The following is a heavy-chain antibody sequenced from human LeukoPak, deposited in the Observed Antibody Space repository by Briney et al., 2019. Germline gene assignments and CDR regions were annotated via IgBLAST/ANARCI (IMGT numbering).Heavy chain of an antibody. CDR3: AKPRLGYCSGGSCYSLDY. CDR2: IRYDGSNK. D-gene: IGHD2-15*01. CDR1: GFTFSSYG. Sequence: GGSLRLSCAASGFTFSSYGMHWVRQAPGKGLEWVAFIRYDGSNKYYADSVKGRFTISRDNSKNTLYLQMNSLRADDTAVYYCAKPRLGYCSGGSCYSLDYWGQGTLVTVSS. V-gene: IGHV3-30*02. J-gene: IGHJ4*02.